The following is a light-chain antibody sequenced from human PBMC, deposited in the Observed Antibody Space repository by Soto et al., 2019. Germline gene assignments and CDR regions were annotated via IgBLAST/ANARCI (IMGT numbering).Light chain of an antibody. V-gene: IGLV2-23*03. CDR1: SSDVGSYNL. Sequence: QYVLTQPASVSGSPGQSITISCTGTSSDVGSYNLVSWYQQQPGKAPNLIIYEGSKRPSGVSYRFSGSKSGNTASLTISGLQAEDEADYYCCSYAGSSTLYFVFGNGTKVTVL. J-gene: IGLJ1*01. CDR3: CSYAGSSTLYFV. CDR2: EGS.